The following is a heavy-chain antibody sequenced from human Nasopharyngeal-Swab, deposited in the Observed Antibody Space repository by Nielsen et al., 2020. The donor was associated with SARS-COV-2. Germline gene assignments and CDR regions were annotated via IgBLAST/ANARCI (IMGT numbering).Heavy chain of an antibody. V-gene: IGHV3-74*01. CDR3: TRNHLGLGI. CDR2: INVDVSSI. CDR1: GFTFSSYS. Sequence: GGSLRLSCVASGFTFSSYSMYWVRQAPGQGLVCVSQINVDVSSINCADSVKGRFTTSRDNAKNTLYLQMNSLRAEDKAVYYCTRNHLGLGIWGQGTVVTVSS. J-gene: IGHJ3*02. D-gene: IGHD3-16*01.